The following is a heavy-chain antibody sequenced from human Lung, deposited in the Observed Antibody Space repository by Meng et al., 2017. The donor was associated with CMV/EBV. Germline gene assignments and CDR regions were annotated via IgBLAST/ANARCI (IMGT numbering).Heavy chain of an antibody. CDR1: GFTVSSNY. Sequence: SLKISCAASGFTVSSNYMSWVRQAPGKGLEWVSVIYSGGSTYYADSVKGRFTISRDNSKNTLYLQMNSLRAEDTAVYCCAREMGLRYDYWGQGTLVTVSS. J-gene: IGHJ4*02. V-gene: IGHV3-66*02. CDR2: IYSGGST. CDR3: AREMGLRYDY. D-gene: IGHD5-12*01.